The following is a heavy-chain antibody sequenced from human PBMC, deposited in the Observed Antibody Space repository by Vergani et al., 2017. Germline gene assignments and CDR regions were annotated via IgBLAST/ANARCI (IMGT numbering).Heavy chain of an antibody. CDR1: GITFWKFG. D-gene: IGHD5-12*01. V-gene: IGHV3-9*01. J-gene: IGHJ3*01. CDR3: TKGSVYYHDSAGHGYDPYTGFDL. CDR2: ISWNSGAV. Sequence: EVDLVESGGGLAQPGGSLRLSCEASGITFWKFGMHWVRQGPGKGLERVSGISWNSGAVDYADSVRGRFTISRDNAKNSLFLEMNSLRFEDTAVYFCTKGSVYYHDSAGHGYDPYTGFDLWGQGTLVTVSS.